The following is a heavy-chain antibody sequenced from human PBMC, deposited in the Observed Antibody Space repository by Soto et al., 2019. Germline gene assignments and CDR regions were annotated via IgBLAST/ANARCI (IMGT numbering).Heavy chain of an antibody. J-gene: IGHJ6*02. D-gene: IGHD1-7*01. CDR3: ARDTGTKPYYYYGMDV. CDR2: INHSGST. Sequence: PSETLSLTCAVYGGSFSGYYWSWIRQPPGKGLEWIGEINHSGSTNYNPSLKSRVTISVDTSKNQFSLKLSSVTAADTAVYYCARDTGTKPYYYYGMDVWGQGTTVTV. CDR1: GGSFSGYY. V-gene: IGHV4-34*01.